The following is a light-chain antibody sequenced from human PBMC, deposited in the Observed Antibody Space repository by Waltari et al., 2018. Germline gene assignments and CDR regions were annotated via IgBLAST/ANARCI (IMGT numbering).Light chain of an antibody. CDR3: QQYNNWPPSKLT. V-gene: IGKV3-15*01. J-gene: IGKJ4*01. Sequence: EIVMTQSPATLSVSPGERANLPCRASQSVSSNLAWYQQKPGQAPRLLIYGASTRATGIPARFSGSGSGTEFTLTISSLQSEDFAVYYCQQYNNWPPSKLTFGGGTKVEIK. CDR1: QSVSSN. CDR2: GAS.